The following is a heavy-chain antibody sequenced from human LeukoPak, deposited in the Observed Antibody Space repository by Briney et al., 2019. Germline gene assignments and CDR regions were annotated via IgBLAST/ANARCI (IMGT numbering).Heavy chain of an antibody. Sequence: GGSLRLSCAASGFTFSSYGMHWVRQAPGKGLEWVAIISYDGSNKYYADSVKGRFTISRDNSKNTLYLQMNSLRAEDTAVFYCAKTAHCSGGSCPYQYYYGMDVWGQGTTVTVSS. J-gene: IGHJ6*02. CDR1: GFTFSSYG. CDR3: AKTAHCSGGSCPYQYYYGMDV. CDR2: ISYDGSNK. V-gene: IGHV3-30*18. D-gene: IGHD2-15*01.